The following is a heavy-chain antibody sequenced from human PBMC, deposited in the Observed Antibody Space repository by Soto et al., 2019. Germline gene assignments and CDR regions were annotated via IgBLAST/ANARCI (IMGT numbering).Heavy chain of an antibody. CDR3: ARAVSFYYFDY. J-gene: IGHJ4*02. CDR1: GGSISSYY. Sequence: SETLSLTCTVSGGSISSYYWSWIRQPPGKGLEWIGYIYYSGSTNYNPSLKSRVTISVDTSKNQFSLKLSSVTAADTAVYYCARAVSFYYFDYWGQGTLVTVS. D-gene: IGHD3-3*01. CDR2: IYYSGST. V-gene: IGHV4-59*08.